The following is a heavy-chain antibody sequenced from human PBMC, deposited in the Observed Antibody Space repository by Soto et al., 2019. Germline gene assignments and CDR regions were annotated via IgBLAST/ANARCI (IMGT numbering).Heavy chain of an antibody. J-gene: IGHJ4*02. D-gene: IGHD6-13*01. CDR3: AKIRTAAGTDY. Sequence: GGSLRLSCAASGFTFSSYGMSWVRQAPGKGLEWVSSISGGGGSTYYADSVKGQFTISRDNSKNTLYLQVNSLRAEDTALYYCAKIRTAAGTDYWGQGTLVTVSS. CDR1: GFTFSSYG. V-gene: IGHV3-23*01. CDR2: ISGGGGST.